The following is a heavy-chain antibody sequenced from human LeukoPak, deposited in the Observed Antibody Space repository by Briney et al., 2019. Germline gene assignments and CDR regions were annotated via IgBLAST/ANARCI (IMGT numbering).Heavy chain of an antibody. Sequence: GGSLRLSCVVSGFTFSTYGMSWVRQAPGKGLQWVSAISDGGGGTDYADSVKGRFTISRDNSKNTLYLQMNSLRAEDTAVYYCAKNRGYGDYYFDYWGQGTLVTVSS. CDR3: AKNRGYGDYYFDY. CDR1: GFTFSTYG. D-gene: IGHD4-17*01. J-gene: IGHJ4*02. V-gene: IGHV3-23*01. CDR2: ISDGGGGT.